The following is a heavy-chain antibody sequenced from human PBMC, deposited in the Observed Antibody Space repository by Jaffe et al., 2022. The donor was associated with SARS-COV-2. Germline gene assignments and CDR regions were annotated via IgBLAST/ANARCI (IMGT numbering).Heavy chain of an antibody. CDR1: GFTFSSYS. CDR2: ISSSSSYI. CDR3: ARGQEAELLWFGEGWFDP. D-gene: IGHD3-10*01. J-gene: IGHJ5*02. Sequence: EVQLVESGGGLVKPGGSLRLSCAASGFTFSSYSMNWVRQAPGKGLEWVSSISSSSSYIYYADSVKGRFTISRDNAKNSLYLQMNSLRAEDTAVYYCARGQEAELLWFGEGWFDPWGQGTLVTVSS. V-gene: IGHV3-21*01.